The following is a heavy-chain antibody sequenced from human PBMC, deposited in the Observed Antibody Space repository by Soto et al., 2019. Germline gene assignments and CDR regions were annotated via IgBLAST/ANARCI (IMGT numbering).Heavy chain of an antibody. CDR2: IYYSGST. J-gene: IGHJ4*02. Sequence: QVQLQESGPGLVKPSETLSLTCTVSGGSISSYYWSWIRQPPGKGLEWIGYIYYSGSTNYNPSLKSRVTISVDTSKTQVSLKLSSVSAEDKAVYYCARSGSGWLDYWGQGTLVPVSS. V-gene: IGHV4-59*01. D-gene: IGHD6-19*01. CDR3: ARSGSGWLDY. CDR1: GGSISSYY.